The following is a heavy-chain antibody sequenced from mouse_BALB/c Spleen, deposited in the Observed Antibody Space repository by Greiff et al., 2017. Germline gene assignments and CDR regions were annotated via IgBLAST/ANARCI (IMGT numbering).Heavy chain of an antibody. Sequence: EVKLVESGPELVKPGASVKISCKASGYTFTDYNMHWVKQSHGKSLEWIGYIYPYNGGTGYNQKFKSKATLTVDNSSSTAYMELRSLTSEDSAVYYCARGDGNYYWYFDVWGAGTTVTVSS. CDR2: IYPYNGGT. CDR3: ARGDGNYYWYFDV. J-gene: IGHJ1*01. CDR1: GYTFTDYN. V-gene: IGHV1S29*02. D-gene: IGHD2-1*01.